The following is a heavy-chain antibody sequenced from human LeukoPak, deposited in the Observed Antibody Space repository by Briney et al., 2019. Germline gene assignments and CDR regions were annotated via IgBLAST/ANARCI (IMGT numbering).Heavy chain of an antibody. CDR1: GYTFTGYY. D-gene: IGHD3-10*01. V-gene: IGHV1-8*02. J-gene: IGHJ6*03. CDR2: MNPNSGNT. CDR3: ARGGGSGSLGNYYYMDV. Sequence: ASVKVSCKASGYTFTGYYMHWVRQATGQGLEWMGWMNPNSGNTGYAQKFQGRVTMTRNTSISTAYMELSSLRSEDTAVYYCARGGGSGSLGNYYYMDVWGKGTTVTISS.